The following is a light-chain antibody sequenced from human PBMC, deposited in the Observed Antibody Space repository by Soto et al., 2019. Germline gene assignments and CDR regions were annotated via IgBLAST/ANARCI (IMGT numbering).Light chain of an antibody. J-gene: IGKJ1*01. V-gene: IGKV3-15*01. Sequence: EIVMTQSPATLSVSPGERATLYCRASQSVSSNLAWYQQKPGQAPRLLIYGASTRATGIPARFSGSGSGTDFTLTISSLEPEDFAVYYCHQRSNWPWTFGQGTKVDI. CDR3: HQRSNWPWT. CDR2: GAS. CDR1: QSVSSN.